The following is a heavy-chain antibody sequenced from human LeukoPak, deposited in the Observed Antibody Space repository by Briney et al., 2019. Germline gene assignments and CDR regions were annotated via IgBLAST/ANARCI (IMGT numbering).Heavy chain of an antibody. D-gene: IGHD3-22*01. CDR1: GYTLTSYY. J-gene: IGHJ3*02. CDR2: INPSGGST. V-gene: IGHV1-46*01. Sequence: ASVKVSCKASGYTLTSYYMHWVRQAPGQGLEWMGIINPSGGSTSYAQKFQGRVTMTRDTSTSTVYMELSSLRSEDTAVYYCARDLSAYYDSRYAFDIWGQGTMVTVSS. CDR3: ARDLSAYYDSRYAFDI.